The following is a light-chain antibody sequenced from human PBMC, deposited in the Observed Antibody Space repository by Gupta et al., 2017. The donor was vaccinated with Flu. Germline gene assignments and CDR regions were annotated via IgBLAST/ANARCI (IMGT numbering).Light chain of an antibody. CDR2: GAS. Sequence: PGTLSVSLGERATLSCRASQSISSRYLGWQQEKRVQARRLIIDGASRRVPGSSGRCRGSGEVTDFTSTISRQEVEDYAGYYWQKYSSSPFFGHGTKLEIK. V-gene: IGKV3-20*01. J-gene: IGKJ2*01. CDR1: QSISSRY. CDR3: QKYSSSPF.